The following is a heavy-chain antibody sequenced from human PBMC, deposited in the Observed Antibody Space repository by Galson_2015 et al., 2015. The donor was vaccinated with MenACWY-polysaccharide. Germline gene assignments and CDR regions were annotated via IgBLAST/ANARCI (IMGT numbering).Heavy chain of an antibody. J-gene: IGHJ5*02. CDR3: AKDLPRYYDSSGSRGRWFDP. CDR1: GFTFSSYA. Sequence: LRLSCAASGFTFSSYAMSWVRQAPGKGLEWVSAISGSGGSTYYADSVKGRFTISRDNSKNTLYLQMNSLRAEDTAVYYCAKDLPRYYDSSGSRGRWFDPWGQGTLVTVSS. D-gene: IGHD3-22*01. V-gene: IGHV3-23*01. CDR2: ISGSGGST.